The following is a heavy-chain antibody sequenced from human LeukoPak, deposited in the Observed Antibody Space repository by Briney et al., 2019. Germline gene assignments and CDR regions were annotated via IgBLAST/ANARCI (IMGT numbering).Heavy chain of an antibody. CDR3: ARVVDDYGDYLRAFDI. Sequence: SETLSLTCTVSGGSISYYYWSWIRQPPGKGLEWIGYIYYSGSTNYNPSLKSRVTISVDTSKNQFSLKLTSVTAADTAVYYCARVVDDYGDYLRAFDIWGQGTMVTVSS. CDR1: GGSISYYY. CDR2: IYYSGST. V-gene: IGHV4-59*12. J-gene: IGHJ3*02. D-gene: IGHD4-17*01.